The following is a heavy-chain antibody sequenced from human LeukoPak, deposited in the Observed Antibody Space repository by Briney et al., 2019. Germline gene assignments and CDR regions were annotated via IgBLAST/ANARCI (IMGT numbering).Heavy chain of an antibody. CDR2: ISAYNGNT. J-gene: IGHJ5*02. CDR3: ARDEYSSGYHNWFDP. D-gene: IGHD3-22*01. CDR1: GYTFTSYG. V-gene: IGHV1-18*01. Sequence: ASVKVSCTASGYTFTSYGISWVRQAPGQGLEWMGWISAYNGNTNYAQKLQGRVTMTTDTSTSTAYMELRSLRSDDTAVYYCARDEYSSGYHNWFDPWGQGTLVTVSS.